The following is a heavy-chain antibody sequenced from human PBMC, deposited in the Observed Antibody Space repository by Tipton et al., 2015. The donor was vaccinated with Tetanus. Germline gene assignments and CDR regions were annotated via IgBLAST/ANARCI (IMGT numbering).Heavy chain of an antibody. D-gene: IGHD4-23*01. CDR1: GGPISSYH. Sequence: TLSLTCTVSGGPISSYHWNWIRQTPGKGLEWIGNIHYSGTTNYNPSLKSRVTISLDTSKKQFSLRLNSLTAADTAVYYCARCPYGGVSGPLFSWGLGTLVPVSS. V-gene: IGHV4-59*01. CDR3: ARCPYGGVSGPLFS. CDR2: IHYSGTT. J-gene: IGHJ5*02.